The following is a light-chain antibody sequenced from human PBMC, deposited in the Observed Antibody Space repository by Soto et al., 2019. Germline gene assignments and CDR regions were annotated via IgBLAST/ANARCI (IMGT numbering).Light chain of an antibody. CDR1: QSVSNF. CDR3: QQRNNWYI. Sequence: EFVVTQSPATLSLSPGERATLSCRTSQSVSNFLAWYQQTPGQAPRLLIYDASKRASGIPARFSGSGSGTDFTLTISSLEPEDSAVYYCQQRNNWYIFGQGTKLEIK. J-gene: IGKJ2*01. CDR2: DAS. V-gene: IGKV3-11*01.